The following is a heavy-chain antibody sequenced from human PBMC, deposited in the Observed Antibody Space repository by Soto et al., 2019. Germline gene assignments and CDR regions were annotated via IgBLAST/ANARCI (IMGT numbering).Heavy chain of an antibody. V-gene: IGHV3-30-3*01. CDR3: AREGHRGSYLNDAFDI. CDR2: ISHDGTNK. CDR1: QFTFSSYA. D-gene: IGHD1-26*01. Sequence: GGSLRLSCAASQFTFSSYAVHWVRQAPGKGLEWVAVISHDGTNKYYADSLKGRFIISRDNTKNTLYLQMNSLRAEDTAVYYCAREGHRGSYLNDAFDIWGQGTVVTVSS. J-gene: IGHJ3*02.